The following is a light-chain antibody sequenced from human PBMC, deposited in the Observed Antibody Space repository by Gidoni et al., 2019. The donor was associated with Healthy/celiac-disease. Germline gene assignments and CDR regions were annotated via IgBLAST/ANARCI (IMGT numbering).Light chain of an antibody. V-gene: IGLV1-44*01. J-gene: IGLJ2*01. CDR3: AAWDDSLNGVV. CDR2: SNN. Sequence: QSVLTQPPSAPGTPGQRVTISCSGSSSNIGSNTVNWYQQLPGTAPKLLIYSNNQRPSGVLDRFSGSKSGTSASLAISGLQSEDEADYYCAAWDDSLNGVVFGGGTKLTVL. CDR1: SSNIGSNT.